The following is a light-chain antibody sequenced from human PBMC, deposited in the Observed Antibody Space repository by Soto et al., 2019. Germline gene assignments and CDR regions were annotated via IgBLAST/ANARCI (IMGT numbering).Light chain of an antibody. CDR1: SSNIGAGYD. CDR3: QADDSSLRV. V-gene: IGLV1-40*01. J-gene: IGLJ1*01. CDR2: GNS. Sequence: QSVLTQPPSVSGAPGQRVTISCTGSSSNIGAGYDVHWYQQLPGTAPKLLIYGNSNRPSGVPDRFSGSKSGTSASLAITGLLAMDEPEYHCQADDSSLRVFGTGTQLTVL.